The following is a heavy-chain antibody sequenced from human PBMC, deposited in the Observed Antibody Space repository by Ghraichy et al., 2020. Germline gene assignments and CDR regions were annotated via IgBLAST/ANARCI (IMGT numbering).Heavy chain of an antibody. D-gene: IGHD1-7*01. CDR2: ISSSSSYI. Sequence: GGSLRLSCAASGFTFSSYSMNWVRQAPGKGLEWVSSISSSSSYIYYADSVKGRFTISRDNAKNSLYLQMNSLRAEDTAVYYCARDRNYSHAFDIWGQGTMVTVSS. J-gene: IGHJ3*02. CDR1: GFTFSSYS. CDR3: ARDRNYSHAFDI. V-gene: IGHV3-21*01.